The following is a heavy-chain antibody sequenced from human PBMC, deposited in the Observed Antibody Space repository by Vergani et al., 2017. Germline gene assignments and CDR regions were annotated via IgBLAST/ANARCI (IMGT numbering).Heavy chain of an antibody. CDR1: GFPFSTYD. V-gene: IGHV3-13*01. CDR2: IGTAGDT. Sequence: EVQLVESAGGLVPPGGSLRLSCAASGFPFSTYDMHWVRQSTGKGLEWVSAIGTAGDTYYPGSVKGRFTISRENAKNSLYLQMNGLRAGDTAVYYCARDGPRYYDILTGYYPHYYYYYYMDVWGKXP. D-gene: IGHD3-9*01. CDR3: ARDGPRYYDILTGYYPHYYYYYYMDV. J-gene: IGHJ6*03.